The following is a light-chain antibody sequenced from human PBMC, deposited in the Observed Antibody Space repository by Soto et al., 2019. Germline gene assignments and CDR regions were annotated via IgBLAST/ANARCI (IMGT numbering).Light chain of an antibody. Sequence: QSALTQPASVSGSPGQSITISCTGTSSDVGGYNYVSWYQQHPGKAPKLMISEVSNRPSGVSNRFSGSKSGSTASLTISGLQAEDDADYYCSAYTSSTTLVVFGGGTKVAVL. CDR2: EVS. CDR1: SSDVGGYNY. CDR3: SAYTSSTTLVV. J-gene: IGLJ2*01. V-gene: IGLV2-14*01.